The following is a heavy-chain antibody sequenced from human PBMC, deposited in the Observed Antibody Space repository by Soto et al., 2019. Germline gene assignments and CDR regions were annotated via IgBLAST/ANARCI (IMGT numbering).Heavy chain of an antibody. CDR2: IKSKTDGRTT. J-gene: IGHJ4*02. CDR1: GFTFSNAW. CDR3: TTDPPYYGDYFDY. Sequence: GGSLRLSCAASGFTFSNAWMSWVRQAPGKGLEWVGRIKSKTDGRTTDYAAPVKGRFTISRDDSKNTLYLQMNSLKTEDKAVYYCTTDPPYYGDYFDYWGQGALVTVSS. D-gene: IGHD4-17*01. V-gene: IGHV3-15*01.